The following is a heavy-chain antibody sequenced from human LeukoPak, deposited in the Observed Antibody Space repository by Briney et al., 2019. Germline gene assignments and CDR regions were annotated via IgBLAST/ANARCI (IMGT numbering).Heavy chain of an antibody. J-gene: IGHJ4*02. CDR1: GFTFRSYA. CDR2: ISGNGGST. V-gene: IGHV3-23*01. Sequence: GGSLRLSCAASGFTFRSYAMSWVRQAPGKGLEWVSVISGNGGSTYYADSVKGRFTISRAKNTLYLQMNSLRAEDTAVYYCAKGLYSGSYDGFDSWGQGALVTVSS. D-gene: IGHD1-26*01. CDR3: AKGLYSGSYDGFDS.